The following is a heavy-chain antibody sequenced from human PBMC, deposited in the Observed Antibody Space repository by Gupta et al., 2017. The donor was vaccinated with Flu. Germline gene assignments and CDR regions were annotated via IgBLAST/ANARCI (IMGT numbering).Heavy chain of an antibody. Sequence: EVQLLESGGGLVQPGGSLRLSCAASGFTFSSYAMSWVRQAPGKGLEWVSGLSGSGANTYYADSGKGRFTISRDNSKNTLYLQMNSLRAEDTAVYYCAKEMVAADTGPWGQGTLVTVSS. CDR1: GFTFSSYA. CDR3: AKEMVAADTGP. CDR2: LSGSGANT. V-gene: IGHV3-23*01. D-gene: IGHD6-13*01. J-gene: IGHJ5*02.